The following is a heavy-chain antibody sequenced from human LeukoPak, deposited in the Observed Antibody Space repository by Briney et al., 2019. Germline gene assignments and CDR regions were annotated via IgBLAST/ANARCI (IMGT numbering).Heavy chain of an antibody. CDR1: GFTFNTYS. CDR2: IISGSSTI. D-gene: IGHD6-19*01. CDR3: TRGKVGYSNGWSAADY. J-gene: IGHJ4*02. V-gene: IGHV3-48*02. Sequence: GGSLRLSCAASGFTFNTYSMNWVRQAPGKGLEWVSYIISGSSTIYYTDSLKGRFTISRDNAKNSLYLQMSSLRDEDTAVYYCTRGKVGYSNGWSAADYWGQGTLVTVSS.